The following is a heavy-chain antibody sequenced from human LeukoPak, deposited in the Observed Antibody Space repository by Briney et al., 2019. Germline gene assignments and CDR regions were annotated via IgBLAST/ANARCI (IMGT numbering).Heavy chain of an antibody. CDR1: GFTFSSYA. J-gene: IGHJ5*02. V-gene: IGHV3-30*04. D-gene: IGHD5-18*01. CDR3: ARDALIQVPRPYPHGWFDP. Sequence: PGGSLRLSCAASGFTFSSYAMHWVRQAPGKGLEWVAVISYDGSNKYYADSVKGRFTISRDNSKNTLYLQMNSLRAEDTAVYYCARDALIQVPRPYPHGWFDPWGQGTLVTVSS. CDR2: ISYDGSNK.